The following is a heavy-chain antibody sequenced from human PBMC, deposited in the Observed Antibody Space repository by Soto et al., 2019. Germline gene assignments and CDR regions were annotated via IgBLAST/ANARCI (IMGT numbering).Heavy chain of an antibody. Sequence: SETLSLTCTVSGGSVSNSNYYWGWIRRSPGKGLEWIGSVYYRGRSYSKSSVKSRVTISVDTSKNQFSLNLNSVTASDTAVYFCVSQRTSVLTQAYFDYWGPGALVTVPS. D-gene: IGHD2-8*01. CDR1: GGSVSNSNYY. V-gene: IGHV4-39*01. CDR3: VSQRTSVLTQAYFDY. J-gene: IGHJ4*02. CDR2: VYYRGRS.